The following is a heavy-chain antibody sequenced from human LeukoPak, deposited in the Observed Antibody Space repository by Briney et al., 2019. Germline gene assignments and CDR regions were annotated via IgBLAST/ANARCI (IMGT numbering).Heavy chain of an antibody. J-gene: IGHJ4*02. V-gene: IGHV4-61*08. D-gene: IGHD5-12*01. CDR2: IYYSGST. CDR1: GGSISSGGYS. Sequence: SETLSLTCAVSGGSISSGGYSWSWIRQPPGKGLEWIGYIYYSGSTNYNPSLKSRVTISVDTSKNQFSLKLSSVTAADTAVYYCARSPYENYFDYWGQGTLVTVSS. CDR3: ARSPYENYFDY.